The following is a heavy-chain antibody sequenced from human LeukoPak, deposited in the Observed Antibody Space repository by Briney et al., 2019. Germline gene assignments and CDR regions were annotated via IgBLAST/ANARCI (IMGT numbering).Heavy chain of an antibody. CDR3: ARDGEDIVVVPAASGGWFDP. Sequence: ASVKVSCKASGYTFTGYYMHWVRQAPGQGLEWMGWINPNSGGTNYAQKFQGRVTMTRDTSISTAYMELSRLRSVDTAVYYCARDGEDIVVVPAASGGWFDPWGQGTLVTVSS. V-gene: IGHV1-2*02. J-gene: IGHJ5*02. CDR1: GYTFTGYY. D-gene: IGHD2-2*01. CDR2: INPNSGGT.